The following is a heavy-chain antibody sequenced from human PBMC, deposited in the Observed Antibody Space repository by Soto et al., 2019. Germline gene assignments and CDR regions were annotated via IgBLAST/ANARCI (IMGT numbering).Heavy chain of an antibody. CDR2: ISSGSSTI. V-gene: IGHV3-48*01. Sequence: EVQLVESGGGLVQPGGSLRLSCAASGFTFSSYSMKWVRQAPGKGLEWISYISSGSSTIFYADSVKGRFTISRDNAKNSLYLQMNSLRAEDTAVYYCARDRDYGFDYWGQGTLVTVSS. J-gene: IGHJ4*02. CDR1: GFTFSSYS. D-gene: IGHD4-17*01. CDR3: ARDRDYGFDY.